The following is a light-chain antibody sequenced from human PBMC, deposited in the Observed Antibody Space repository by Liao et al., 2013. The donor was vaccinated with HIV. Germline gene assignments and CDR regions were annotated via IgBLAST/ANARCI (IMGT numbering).Light chain of an antibody. CDR1: KLGDEY. CDR2: QDT. J-gene: IGLJ2*01. Sequence: SYELTQPPSVSVSPGQTASITCSGDKLGDEYASWYQQKPGQSPVLVIYQDTRRPSGIPDRFSGSSSGTTVTLTISGAQIEDEADYYCYSATDTNLVFGGGTKLTVL. V-gene: IGLV3-1*01. CDR3: YSATDTNLV.